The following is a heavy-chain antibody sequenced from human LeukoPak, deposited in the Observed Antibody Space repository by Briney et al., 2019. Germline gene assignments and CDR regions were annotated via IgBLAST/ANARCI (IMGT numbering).Heavy chain of an antibody. CDR2: INHSGST. J-gene: IGHJ6*03. D-gene: IGHD3-22*01. CDR3: ARDFYYYDSTERSGGRVCYMDV. CDR1: GGSFSGYY. Sequence: PSETLSLTCAVYGGSFSGYYWSWIRQPPGKGLEWIGEINHSGSTNYNPSLKSRVTISVDTSKNQFSLKLSSVTAADTAVYYCARDFYYYDSTERSGGRVCYMDVWGKGTTVTVSS. V-gene: IGHV4-34*01.